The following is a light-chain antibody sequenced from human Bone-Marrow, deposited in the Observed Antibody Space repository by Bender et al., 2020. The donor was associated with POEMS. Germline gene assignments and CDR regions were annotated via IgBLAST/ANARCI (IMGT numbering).Light chain of an antibody. CDR3: NSYTSSSTLV. CDR1: SSDVGAYKY. J-gene: IGLJ2*01. V-gene: IGLV2-14*01. CDR2: EVT. Sequence: QSALTQPPSAPGSPGQSITISCTGTSSDVGAYKYVSWYQQHPGKVPKLMIYEVTNRPSGVSNRFSGSKSGNTASLTISGLQAEDEADYYCNSYTSSSTLVFGGGTKLTVL.